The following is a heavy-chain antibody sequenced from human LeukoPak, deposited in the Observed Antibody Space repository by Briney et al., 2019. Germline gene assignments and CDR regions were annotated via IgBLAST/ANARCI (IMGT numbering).Heavy chain of an antibody. J-gene: IGHJ4*02. CDR2: IRYDGSNK. CDR1: GFTFSSYG. Sequence: PGGSLRLSCAASGFTFSSYGMHWVRQAPGKGLEWVAFIRYDGSNKYYADSVKGRFTISRDNSKNTLYLQMNSLRAEDTAVYYCAKDSDPSSSPDHDWGQGTLVTVSS. V-gene: IGHV3-30*02. CDR3: AKDSDPSSSPDHD. D-gene: IGHD6-6*01.